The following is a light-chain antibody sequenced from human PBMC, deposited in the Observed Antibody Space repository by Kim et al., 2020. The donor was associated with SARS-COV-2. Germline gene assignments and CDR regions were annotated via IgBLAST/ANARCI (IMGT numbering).Light chain of an antibody. CDR2: QDS. J-gene: IGLJ3*02. V-gene: IGLV3-1*01. Sequence: VSHGQTASINCSGDKLGDKYACWYQQKPAQSPLLVIDQDSKRPSGIPARFSGSNSVNTATLTISGTQAMDEADYYCQAWDSSTAWLFGGGTQLTVL. CDR1: KLGDKY. CDR3: QAWDSSTAWL.